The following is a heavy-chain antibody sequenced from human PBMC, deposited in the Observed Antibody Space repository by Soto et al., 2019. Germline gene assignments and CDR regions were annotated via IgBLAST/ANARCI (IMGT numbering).Heavy chain of an antibody. CDR2: IYYSGST. CDR3: ARVRNDGYFDWFLGGYYFDY. J-gene: IGHJ4*02. CDR1: GGSVSSGSYY. Sequence: SETLSLTCTVSGGSVSSGSYYCSCIRHPPGKGLEWIGYIYYSGSTNYNPSLKSRVTISVDTSKNQFSLKLSSVTAADTAVYYCARVRNDGYFDWFLGGYYFDYWGQGTLVTVSS. D-gene: IGHD3-9*01. V-gene: IGHV4-61*01.